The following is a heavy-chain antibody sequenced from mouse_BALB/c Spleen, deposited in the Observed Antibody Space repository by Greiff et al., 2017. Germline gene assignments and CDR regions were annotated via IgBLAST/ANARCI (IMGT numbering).Heavy chain of an antibody. CDR3: ASNTLCGYAGFAY. J-gene: IGHJ3*01. V-gene: IGHV2-6-4*01. CDR1: GFSLTGYC. Sequence: QVQLQQSGPGLVQPSQSLSITCTVSGFSLTGYCVHWVRQPPGKGLEWLGMIWGGGSKDYNSALISRLSISKDNSKSQVFLKRSSRQTDDTAMYYCASNTLCGYAGFAYWGQGTLVTVSA. D-gene: IGHD2-2*01. CDR2: IWGGGSK.